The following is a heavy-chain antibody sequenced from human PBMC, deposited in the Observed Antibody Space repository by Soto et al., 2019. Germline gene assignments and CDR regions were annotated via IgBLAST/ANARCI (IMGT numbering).Heavy chain of an antibody. CDR2: ISSSSSTI. CDR3: ARDRRVVAASLWY. D-gene: IGHD2-2*01. V-gene: IGHV3-48*01. J-gene: IGHJ4*02. Sequence: EVQLVESGGGLVQPGGSLRLSCAASGFTFSSYSMNWVRQAPGKGLEWVSYISSSSSTIYYADSVKGRFTISRDNAKNALYLQMNSLRAEDTAVYYCARDRRVVAASLWYWGQGTLVTVSS. CDR1: GFTFSSYS.